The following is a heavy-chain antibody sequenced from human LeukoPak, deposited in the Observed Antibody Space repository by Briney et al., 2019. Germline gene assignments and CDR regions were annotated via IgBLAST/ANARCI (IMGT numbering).Heavy chain of an antibody. Sequence: QPGGSLRLSCVASGLTFSTYWMHWVRQAPGKGLVWVARIHSDGSSTTYADSVKGRFTISRDNAKNTLYLQMNSLRAEDTAVYYCARDIYSKSGDDYWGQGTLVTVSS. D-gene: IGHD6-13*01. V-gene: IGHV3-74*01. CDR2: IHSDGSST. CDR1: GLTFSTYW. CDR3: ARDIYSKSGDDY. J-gene: IGHJ4*02.